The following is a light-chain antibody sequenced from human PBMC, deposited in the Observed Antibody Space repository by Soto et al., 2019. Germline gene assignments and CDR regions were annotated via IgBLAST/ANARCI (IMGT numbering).Light chain of an antibody. CDR3: QSYDSSLSGSV. CDR2: GNS. CDR1: SSSIGAGYD. J-gene: IGLJ2*01. Sequence: QSVLTQPPSVSGAPGQRVTISCTGSSSSIGAGYDVHWYQQLPGTAPKLLIYGNSNRPSGVPDRFSGSKSGTSASLAITGLKAEDEADYHCQSYDSSLSGSVFGGGTQLTVL. V-gene: IGLV1-40*01.